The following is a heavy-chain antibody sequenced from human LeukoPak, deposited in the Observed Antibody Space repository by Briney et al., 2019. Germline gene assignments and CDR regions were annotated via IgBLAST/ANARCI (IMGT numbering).Heavy chain of an antibody. CDR1: GFTFSSYW. Sequence: GGSLRLSCAASGFTFSSYWMSWVRQAPGKGLEWVANIRQDGSEKYYVDSVKGRFTISRDNAKNSLYLQMNSLRAEDTAVYYCAREHCIGGSCYSEGAREDYWGQGTLVTVSS. V-gene: IGHV3-7*01. CDR2: IRQDGSEK. D-gene: IGHD2-15*01. CDR3: AREHCIGGSCYSEGAREDY. J-gene: IGHJ4*02.